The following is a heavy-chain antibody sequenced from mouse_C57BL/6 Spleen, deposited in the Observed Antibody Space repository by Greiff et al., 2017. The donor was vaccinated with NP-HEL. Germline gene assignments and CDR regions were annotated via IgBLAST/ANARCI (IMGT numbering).Heavy chain of an antibody. CDR1: GFTFSSYG. CDR3: ARRDYSKSWFAY. D-gene: IGHD2-5*01. CDR2: ISSGGSYT. J-gene: IGHJ3*01. V-gene: IGHV5-6*01. Sequence: EVHLVESGGDLVKPGGSLKLSCAASGFTFSSYGMSWVPQTPDKRLEWVATISSGGSYTYYPDSVKGRFTISRDNAKNTLYLQMSSLKSEDTAMYYCARRDYSKSWFAYWGQGTLVTVSA.